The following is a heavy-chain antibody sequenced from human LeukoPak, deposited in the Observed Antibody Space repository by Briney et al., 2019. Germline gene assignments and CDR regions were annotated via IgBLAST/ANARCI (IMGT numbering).Heavy chain of an antibody. Sequence: PGGSLRLSCVASGFSFSNYWMHWVRQAPGKGLEWVSAISGSGGSTYYADSVKGRFTISRDNSKNTLYLQMNSLRAEDTAVYYCAKERYYFDYWGQGTLVTVSS. CDR3: AKERYYFDY. V-gene: IGHV3-23*01. CDR2: ISGSGGST. J-gene: IGHJ4*02. CDR1: GFSFSNYW.